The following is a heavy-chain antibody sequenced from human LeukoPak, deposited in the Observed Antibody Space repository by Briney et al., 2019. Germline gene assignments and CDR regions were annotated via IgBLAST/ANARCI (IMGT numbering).Heavy chain of an antibody. CDR1: GFTVSSNY. CDR3: ARGYCSGRSCYMWYSDY. Sequence: GGSLRLSCAASGFTVSSNYMSWVRQAPGKGLEWVSVIYSGGSTYYADSVKGRFTISRDNSKNTLYLQMNSLRAEDTAVYYCARGYCSGRSCYMWYSDYWGQGTLVTVSS. D-gene: IGHD2-15*01. CDR2: IYSGGST. J-gene: IGHJ4*02. V-gene: IGHV3-53*01.